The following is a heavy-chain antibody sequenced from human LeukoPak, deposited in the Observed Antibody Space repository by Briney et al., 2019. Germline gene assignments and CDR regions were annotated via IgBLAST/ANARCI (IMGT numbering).Heavy chain of an antibody. V-gene: IGHV4-34*01. CDR3: ARARGRYAYYFGY. Sequence: SETLSLTCAVYGGSFSGYYWSWIRQPPGKGLEWIGEINHSGSTNYNPSLKSRVTISVDTSKNQFSLKLSSVTAADTAVYYCARARGRYAYYFGYWGQGTLVTVSS. CDR1: GGSFSGYY. CDR2: INHSGST. D-gene: IGHD3-16*01. J-gene: IGHJ4*02.